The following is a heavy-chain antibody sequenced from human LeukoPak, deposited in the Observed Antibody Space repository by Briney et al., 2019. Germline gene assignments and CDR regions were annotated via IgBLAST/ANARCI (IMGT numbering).Heavy chain of an antibody. CDR1: GFTFSSYG. V-gene: IGHV3-30*18. CDR2: ISYDGSNK. Sequence: PGRSLRLSCAASGFTFSSYGMHWVRQAPGKGLEWVAVISYDGSNKYYADSVKGRFTISRDNSKNTLYLQMNSLRAEDTAVYYCAKVSNVLLWFGELEYFDYWGQGTLVTVSS. J-gene: IGHJ4*02. CDR3: AKVSNVLLWFGELEYFDY. D-gene: IGHD3-10*01.